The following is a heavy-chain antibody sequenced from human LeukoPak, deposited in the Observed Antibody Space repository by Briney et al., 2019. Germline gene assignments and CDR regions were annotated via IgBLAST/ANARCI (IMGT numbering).Heavy chain of an antibody. Sequence: GGSLRLSCAASGFTFSSYSMNWVRQAPGKGLEWVAVIWYDGSNKYYADSVKGRFTISRDNSKNILYLQMNSLRAEDTAVYYCARVRGDDKYSSGWYLDYWGQGTLVTVSS. D-gene: IGHD6-19*01. CDR2: IWYDGSNK. CDR1: GFTFSSYS. V-gene: IGHV3-33*08. CDR3: ARVRGDDKYSSGWYLDY. J-gene: IGHJ4*02.